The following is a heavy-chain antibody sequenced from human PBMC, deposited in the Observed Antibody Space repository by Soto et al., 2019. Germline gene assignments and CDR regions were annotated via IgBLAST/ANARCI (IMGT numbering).Heavy chain of an antibody. CDR2: INAGNGNR. Sequence: ASVKVSCKASGYTFTSYAMHWVRQAPGQRLEWMGWINAGNGNRKYSQKFQGRVTITRDTSASTAYMELSSLRSEDTAVYYCARFRGYYDFWSGSWFDPWGQGTMVTVSS. V-gene: IGHV1-3*01. D-gene: IGHD3-3*01. J-gene: IGHJ5*02. CDR3: ARFRGYYDFWSGSWFDP. CDR1: GYTFTSYA.